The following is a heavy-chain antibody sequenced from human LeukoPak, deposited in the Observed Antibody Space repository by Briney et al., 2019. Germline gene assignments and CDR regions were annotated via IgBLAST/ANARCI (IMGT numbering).Heavy chain of an antibody. CDR1: GFTFRTYA. D-gene: IGHD2-15*01. CDR2: IICSGDHT. CDR3: ATRTAAAATSPYFFDY. J-gene: IGHJ4*02. V-gene: IGHV3-23*01. Sequence: GSLRLSFAASGFTFRTYAMSWVRPAPEKGLEWVSAIICSGDHTYYADSVKGWFTIPRDNSRNTLYLQKNSLRVEDTAVYYCATRTAAAATSPYFFDYWGQGTLVTVSS.